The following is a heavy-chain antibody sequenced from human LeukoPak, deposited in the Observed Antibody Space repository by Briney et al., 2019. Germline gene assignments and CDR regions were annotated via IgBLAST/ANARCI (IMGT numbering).Heavy chain of an antibody. Sequence: GGSLRLSCAASGFTFSDYYMSWIRQAPGKGLEWVSYISSSGSTTYHADPVKGRFTISRDNAKNSLYLQMNSLRAEDTALYYCARAGGYCSSTSCYRENYFDYWGQGTLVTVSS. CDR1: GFTFSDYY. J-gene: IGHJ4*02. CDR3: ARAGGYCSSTSCYRENYFDY. D-gene: IGHD2-2*01. V-gene: IGHV3-11*01. CDR2: ISSSGSTT.